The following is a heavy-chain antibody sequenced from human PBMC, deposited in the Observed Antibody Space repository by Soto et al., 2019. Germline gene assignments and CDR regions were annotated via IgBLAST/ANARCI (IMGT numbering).Heavy chain of an antibody. J-gene: IGHJ2*01. CDR1: GFTFSSYG. CDR3: AREGMYYYDSSGDYLNWYFYL. V-gene: IGHV3-33*01. D-gene: IGHD3-22*01. CDR2: IWYEGSNK. Sequence: QVQLVESGGGVVQPGRSLRLSCAASGFTFSSYGMHWVRQAPGKGLEWVAVIWYEGSNKYYADSVKGRFTISSDNSKNTLYLRMTGMRVEDTAVYYCAREGMYYYDSSGDYLNWYFYLWGGGTLVNVSA.